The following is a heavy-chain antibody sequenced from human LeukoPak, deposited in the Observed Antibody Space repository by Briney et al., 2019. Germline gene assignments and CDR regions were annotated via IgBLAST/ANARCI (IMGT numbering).Heavy chain of an antibody. D-gene: IGHD2-2*01. J-gene: IGHJ5*02. CDR2: IYYSGST. V-gene: IGHV4-39*07. CDR3: VRGGYCSSTSCYADNWFDP. Sequence: SETLSLTCTVSGGSISSSSYYWGWIRQPPGKGLEWIGSIYYSGSTYYNPSLKSRVTISVDTSKNQFSLKLSSVTAADTAVYYCVRGGYCSSTSCYADNWFDPWGQGTLVTVSS. CDR1: GGSISSSSYY.